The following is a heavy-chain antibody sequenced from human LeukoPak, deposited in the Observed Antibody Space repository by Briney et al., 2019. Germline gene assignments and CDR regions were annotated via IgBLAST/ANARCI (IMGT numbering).Heavy chain of an antibody. D-gene: IGHD6-6*01. CDR2: IRYDGTEK. V-gene: IGHV3-30*02. J-gene: IGHJ5*02. Sequence: PGGSLRLSCAASGFTFSSYGMHWVRQAPGKGLEWVAFIRYDGTEKHYADSVKGRFTISRDNSKNTLHLQMSSLRPEDTAVYYCARVVIAARPHWIDPWGQGTLVTVSS. CDR1: GFTFSSYG. CDR3: ARVVIAARPHWIDP.